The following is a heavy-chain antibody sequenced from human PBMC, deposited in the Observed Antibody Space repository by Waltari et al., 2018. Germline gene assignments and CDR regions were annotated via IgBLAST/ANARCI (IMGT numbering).Heavy chain of an antibody. V-gene: IGHV4-38-2*01. CDR3: SRQVLGYCTSAACRRLES. J-gene: IGHJ4*02. CDR2: IYHAGDT. CDR1: GYSTNSGYY. D-gene: IGHD2-2*03. Sequence: QVQLQESGPGLVKPSETLSLTCDVSGYSTNSGYYWGWIRQSPGKGLEWIATIYHAGDTFYNPSLKSRVTISMDTSKNQFSLKLNSVTAADTAVYFCSRQVLGYCTSAACRRLESWGQGTLVTVSS.